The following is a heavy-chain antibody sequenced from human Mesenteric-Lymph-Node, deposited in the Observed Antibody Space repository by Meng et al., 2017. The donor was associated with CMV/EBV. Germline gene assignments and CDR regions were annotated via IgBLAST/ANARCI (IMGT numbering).Heavy chain of an antibody. Sequence: ASVKVSCKASGYTFTSYDINWVRQATGQGLEWMGWMNPNSGNTGYAQKFQGRVTMTRDTSTSTVYMELSSLRSEDTAVYYCARITPGSSTSDYYYYGMDVWGQGTTVTVSS. D-gene: IGHD2-2*01. J-gene: IGHJ6*02. CDR1: GYTFTSYD. CDR3: ARITPGSSTSDYYYYGMDV. CDR2: MNPNSGNT. V-gene: IGHV1-8*01.